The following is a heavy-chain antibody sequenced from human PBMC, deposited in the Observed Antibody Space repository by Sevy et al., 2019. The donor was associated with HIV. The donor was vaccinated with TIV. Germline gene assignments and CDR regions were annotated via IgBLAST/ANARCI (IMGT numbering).Heavy chain of an antibody. J-gene: IGHJ4*02. CDR3: ATGCSDGSCYSAFDY. CDR1: GYSFTNYW. V-gene: IGHV5-51*01. Sequence: GGSLRLSCKGSGYSFTNYWIAWVRQMPGKGLEWMGIIYPGDSHTRYSPSFEGQVSISADKAINTAYVQLRSLKASDTATYYCATGCSDGSCYSAFDYWGQGTLVTVSS. D-gene: IGHD2-15*01. CDR2: IYPGDSHT.